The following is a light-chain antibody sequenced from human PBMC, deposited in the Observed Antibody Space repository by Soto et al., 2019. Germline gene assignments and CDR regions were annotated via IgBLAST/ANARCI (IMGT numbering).Light chain of an antibody. CDR3: SSYTSSSTLGV. CDR1: SSDVCGYNY. J-gene: IGLJ2*01. CDR2: DVS. V-gene: IGLV2-14*01. Sequence: QSVLTQPASVSGSPGQSITISCTGTSSDVCGYNYVSWYQQHPGKAPKLMIYDVSNRPSGGSNRFSGSKSGNTASLTISGLQAEDEADYYCSSYTSSSTLGVFGGGTKLTVL.